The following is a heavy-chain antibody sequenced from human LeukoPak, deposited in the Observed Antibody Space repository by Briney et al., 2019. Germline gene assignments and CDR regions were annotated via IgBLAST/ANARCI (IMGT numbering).Heavy chain of an antibody. CDR2: IYPGDSDT. D-gene: IGHD3-10*01. CDR3: ARQRADYGSGSYYIVAFDI. CDR1: GYSFTSYW. Sequence: GESLKISCKGSGYSFTSYWIGWVRQMPGKGLEWMGIIYPGDSDTRYSPSFQGQVTISADKSISTAYLQWSSLKASDTAMYYCARQRADYGSGSYYIVAFDIWGQGTMVTVSS. V-gene: IGHV5-51*01. J-gene: IGHJ3*02.